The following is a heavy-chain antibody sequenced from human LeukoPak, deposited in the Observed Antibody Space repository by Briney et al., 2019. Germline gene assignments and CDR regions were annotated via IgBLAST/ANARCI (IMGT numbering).Heavy chain of an antibody. Sequence: PGGSLRLSCAASGFTFSSYGMHWVRQAPGKGLEWVAFIRYDGSNKYYADSVKGRFTISRDSSKNSLYLQMNSLRAEDTAVYYCARERYSSSWSYYFDYWGQGTLVTVSS. D-gene: IGHD6-13*01. V-gene: IGHV3-30*02. J-gene: IGHJ4*02. CDR1: GFTFSSYG. CDR2: IRYDGSNK. CDR3: ARERYSSSWSYYFDY.